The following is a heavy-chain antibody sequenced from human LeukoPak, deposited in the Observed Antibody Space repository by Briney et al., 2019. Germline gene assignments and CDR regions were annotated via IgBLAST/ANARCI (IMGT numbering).Heavy chain of an antibody. CDR3: AQDLGPTWFDP. J-gene: IGHJ5*02. CDR1: GFSFSTYD. Sequence: PGGSLRLPCVGSGFSFSTYDMGWVRQAPGKGLEWVSYISSSGSTIYYADSVKGRFTISRDNSKNALSLQMNSLRAEDTAVYYCAQDLGPTWFDPWGQGTLVTVSS. D-gene: IGHD7-27*01. V-gene: IGHV3-23*01. CDR2: ISSSGSTI.